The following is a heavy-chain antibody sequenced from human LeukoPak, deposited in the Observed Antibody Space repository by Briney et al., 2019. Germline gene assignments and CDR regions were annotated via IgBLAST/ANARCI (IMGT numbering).Heavy chain of an antibody. V-gene: IGHV3-23*01. CDR1: GFTFSSYT. CDR3: AKAHIAAADYYYIYMDA. D-gene: IGHD6-13*01. Sequence: GGSLRLSCAASGFTFSSYTMSWVRRAPGKGLEWASAISGSGGTTYYADSVKGRFTISRDNSKNTLYLQMNSLRAEDTAVYYCAKAHIAAADYYYIYMDAWGKGTTVTVSS. CDR2: ISGSGGTT. J-gene: IGHJ6*03.